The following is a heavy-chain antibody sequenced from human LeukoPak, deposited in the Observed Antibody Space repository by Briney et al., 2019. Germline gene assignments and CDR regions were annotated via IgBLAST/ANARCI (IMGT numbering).Heavy chain of an antibody. CDR1: GFTVSSNY. CDR3: ARAPRGGSGSYWDY. Sequence: SGGSLRLSCAASGFTVSSNYMIWVRQAPGKGLEWVSVIYSGGSTYYADSVKGRFTISRDNSKNTLYLQMNSLRAEDTAVYYCARAPRGGSGSYWDYWGQGTLVTVSS. V-gene: IGHV3-66*01. J-gene: IGHJ4*02. CDR2: IYSGGST. D-gene: IGHD3-10*01.